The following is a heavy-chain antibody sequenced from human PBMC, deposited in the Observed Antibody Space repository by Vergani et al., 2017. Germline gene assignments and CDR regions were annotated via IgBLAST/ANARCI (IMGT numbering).Heavy chain of an antibody. CDR2: ISGSGGST. J-gene: IGHJ4*02. D-gene: IGHD7-27*01. CDR1: GFTFSSYA. Sequence: EVQLLESGGGLVQPGGSLRLSCAASGFTFSSYAMSWVRQAPGKGLEWVSAISGSGGSTYYADSVKGRFTISRDNSKNTLYLKMNSLRAEYTAVYYCAKPPMANWGWAPAYYFDYWGQGTLVTVSS. V-gene: IGHV3-23*01. CDR3: AKPPMANWGWAPAYYFDY.